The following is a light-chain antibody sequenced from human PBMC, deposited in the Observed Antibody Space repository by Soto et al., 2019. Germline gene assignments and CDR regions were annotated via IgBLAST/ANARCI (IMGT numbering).Light chain of an antibody. Sequence: EIVLTQSPGTLSLSPGESATLFCRASQTVSSSCLAWYQQKPRQAPRLLIYGVSSRATGIPDGFSGSGSGTDFTITISRLQPEDFAVYYCQHYDNSAALTFGGGTNVEIK. J-gene: IGKJ4*01. CDR3: QHYDNSAALT. CDR2: GVS. V-gene: IGKV3-20*01. CDR1: QTVSSSC.